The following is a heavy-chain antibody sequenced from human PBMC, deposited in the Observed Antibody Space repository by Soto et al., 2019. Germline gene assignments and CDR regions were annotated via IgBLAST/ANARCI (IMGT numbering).Heavy chain of an antibody. Sequence: EVQLVESGGGLVQPGGSLRLSCVASGFTFSSYGMNWVRQAPGKGLAWVSYISSGRPTIQYADSVKDRFTISRDNAKNSLYLQMNSLRDADTAVYYCARGGAARPDYWGQGTLVTVSS. CDR3: ARGGAARPDY. CDR2: ISSGRPTI. V-gene: IGHV3-48*02. J-gene: IGHJ4*02. CDR1: GFTFSSYG. D-gene: IGHD6-6*01.